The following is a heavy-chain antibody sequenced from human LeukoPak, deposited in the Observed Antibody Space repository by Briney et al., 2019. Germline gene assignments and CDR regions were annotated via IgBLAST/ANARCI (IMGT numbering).Heavy chain of an antibody. V-gene: IGHV1-2*02. CDR2: INPNSGGT. CDR1: GYTFTGYY. D-gene: IGHD4-17*01. J-gene: IGHJ2*01. CDR3: ARDLGYGDYAGLNWYFDL. Sequence: EASVKVSCKASGYTFTGYYMHWVRQAPGQGLEWMGWINPNSGGTNYVQKFQGRVTMTRDTSISTAYMELSRLRSDDTAVYYCARDLGYGDYAGLNWYFDLWGRGTLVTVSS.